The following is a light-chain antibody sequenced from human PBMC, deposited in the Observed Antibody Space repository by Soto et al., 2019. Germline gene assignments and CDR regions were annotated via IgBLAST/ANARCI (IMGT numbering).Light chain of an antibody. CDR2: EVN. Sequence: QSALTQPASVSGSPEQSITISCTGTSSDIGTYNLVSWYQQHPGKAPKLMIYEVNKRPSGVSDRFSGSKSGNTASLTISGLQAEDEADYYCCSYAGSSTLYVFGTGTKLTVL. CDR1: SSDIGTYNL. CDR3: CSYAGSSTLYV. V-gene: IGLV2-23*02. J-gene: IGLJ1*01.